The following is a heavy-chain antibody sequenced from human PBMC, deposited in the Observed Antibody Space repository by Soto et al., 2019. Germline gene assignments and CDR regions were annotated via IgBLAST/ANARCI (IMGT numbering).Heavy chain of an antibody. J-gene: IGHJ4*02. CDR3: VRDLDGSGSYYTDY. V-gene: IGHV1-18*01. CDR2: ISVHKGNT. Sequence: ASVKVSCKASGYNFINYGITWGRQPPGKGMGWMGWISVHKGNTNYAQKFQGRVTMSTDTSTSIGYVELRSLSPDDTAVYYCVRDLDGSGSYYTDYWGPGTLVTVSS. CDR1: GYNFINYG. D-gene: IGHD3-10*01.